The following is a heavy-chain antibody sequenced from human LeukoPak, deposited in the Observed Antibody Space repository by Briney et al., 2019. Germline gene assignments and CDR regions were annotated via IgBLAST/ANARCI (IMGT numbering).Heavy chain of an antibody. J-gene: IGHJ5*02. Sequence: SETLSLTCTVSGGSLSTYYWSWIRQPPGKGLEWMGYIYYTGSTNYNPSLKSRVTISVDTSKNQFSLKLSSVTAVDTAVYYCARASGGYYNNWFDPWGQGTLVTVSS. CDR3: ARASGGYYNNWFDP. D-gene: IGHD3-22*01. CDR2: IYYTGST. CDR1: GGSLSTYY. V-gene: IGHV4-59*01.